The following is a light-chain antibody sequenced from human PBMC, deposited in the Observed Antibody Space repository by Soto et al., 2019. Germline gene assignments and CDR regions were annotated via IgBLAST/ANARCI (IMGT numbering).Light chain of an antibody. Sequence: EIALTQSPGTLSLSPGERATLSCRASQSVSSSYLAWYQQKPGQAPRLLIYGTSSRATAIPDRFSGSGSGTDFTLTISRLEPEDIAVYYCQQYGSSSWTFGQGTKVQIK. CDR3: QQYGSSSWT. CDR1: QSVSSSY. J-gene: IGKJ1*01. V-gene: IGKV3-20*01. CDR2: GTS.